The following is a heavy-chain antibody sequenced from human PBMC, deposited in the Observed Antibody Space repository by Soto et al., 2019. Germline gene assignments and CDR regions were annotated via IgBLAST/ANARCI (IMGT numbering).Heavy chain of an antibody. Sequence: GGSLRLSCAASGFTFSSYGMHWVRQAPGKGLEWVAVISYDGSNKYYADSVKGRFTISRDNSKNTLYLQMNSLRAEDTAVYYCAKENLGGSSHYYYYMDVWGKGTTVTVSS. D-gene: IGHD2-15*01. CDR1: GFTFSSYG. V-gene: IGHV3-30*18. CDR2: ISYDGSNK. CDR3: AKENLGGSSHYYYYMDV. J-gene: IGHJ6*03.